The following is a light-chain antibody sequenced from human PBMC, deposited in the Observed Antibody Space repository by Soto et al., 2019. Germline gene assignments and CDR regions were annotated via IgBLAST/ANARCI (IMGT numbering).Light chain of an antibody. CDR2: GAS. CDR1: QSVSSY. CDR3: QQYGSSPRT. V-gene: IGKV3-20*01. Sequence: IVMTQSPATLSVSPGERATLSCRASQSVSSYLAWYQQKPGQAPRLLIYGASSRATGIPDRFSGSGSGTDFTLTISRLEPEDSAVYYCQQYGSSPRTFGQGTKVDIK. J-gene: IGKJ1*01.